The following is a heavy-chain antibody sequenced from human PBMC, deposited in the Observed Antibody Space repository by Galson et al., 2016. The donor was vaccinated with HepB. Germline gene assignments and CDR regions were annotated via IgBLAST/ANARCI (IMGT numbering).Heavy chain of an antibody. V-gene: IGHV3-53*01. CDR3: AISRGPYYPFHS. Sequence: SLRLSCAASGFTVNNNYMNWVRQAPRKGLEWVSIIYSGTTTSYADSVKGRFTISRDNSKSTLYLQMNSLRAEDTAVYYCAISRGPYYPFHSWGQGTLVTVSS. CDR2: IYSGTTT. J-gene: IGHJ4*02. CDR1: GFTVNNNY. D-gene: IGHD1-26*01.